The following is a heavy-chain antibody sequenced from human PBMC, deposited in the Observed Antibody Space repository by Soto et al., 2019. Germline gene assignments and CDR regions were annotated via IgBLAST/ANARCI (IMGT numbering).Heavy chain of an antibody. D-gene: IGHD2-2*01. CDR2: ISGSGGTT. J-gene: IGHJ6*03. CDR1: GFTFSSYW. V-gene: IGHV3-74*01. CDR3: ALRYCSRTTCPPLNSYFYMDV. Sequence: PGGSLRLSCAASGFTFSSYWMHWVRQAPGKGLVWVSGISGSGGTTFYAGSVKGRFAISRDNAKNTLYLQMNSLRAEDTAVYYCALRYCSRTTCPPLNSYFYMDVWGKGTTVTVSS.